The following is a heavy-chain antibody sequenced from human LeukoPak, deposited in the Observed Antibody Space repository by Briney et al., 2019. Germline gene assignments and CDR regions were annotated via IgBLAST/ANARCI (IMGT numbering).Heavy chain of an antibody. D-gene: IGHD3-22*01. CDR3: AKDGGHSSGPTFHY. Sequence: GGSLRLSCAASGFTFSSYGMHWVRPAPGKGLEWGAVISYDGSNKYYADSVKGRFTISRDNSKNTLYLQMNSLRAKDTAVYFCAKDGGHSSGPTFHYWGQGTLVTVSS. CDR2: ISYDGSNK. CDR1: GFTFSSYG. J-gene: IGHJ4*02. V-gene: IGHV3-30*18.